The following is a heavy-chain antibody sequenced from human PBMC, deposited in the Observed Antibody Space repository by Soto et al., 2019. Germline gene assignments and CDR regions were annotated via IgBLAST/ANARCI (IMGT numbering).Heavy chain of an antibody. CDR2: IRSKGYGGTT. Sequence: GGSLRLSCTGSGFTFGDFGMSWFRQAPGKGLEWLSFIRSKGYGGTTESAASVRGRFTTSRDDSKSIAYLQMNSLKTEDTAVYCCASLTSWSQEYYYGMDVWGQGTTVTV. CDR1: GFTFGDFG. CDR3: ASLTSWSQEYYYGMDV. D-gene: IGHD2-2*01. J-gene: IGHJ6*02. V-gene: IGHV3-49*03.